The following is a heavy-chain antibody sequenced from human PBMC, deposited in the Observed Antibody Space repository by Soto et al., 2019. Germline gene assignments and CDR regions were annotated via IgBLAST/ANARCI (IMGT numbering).Heavy chain of an antibody. J-gene: IGHJ4*02. Sequence: GGSLRLSCAASGFTFSSYEMNWVRQAPGKGLEWVSYISSSGSTIYYADSVKGRFTISRDNAKNTLYLQMNSLRAEDTAVYYCAKDMGYYYDSSGYLDYWGQGTLVTVSS. CDR1: GFTFSSYE. D-gene: IGHD3-22*01. CDR2: ISSSGSTI. V-gene: IGHV3-48*03. CDR3: AKDMGYYYDSSGYLDY.